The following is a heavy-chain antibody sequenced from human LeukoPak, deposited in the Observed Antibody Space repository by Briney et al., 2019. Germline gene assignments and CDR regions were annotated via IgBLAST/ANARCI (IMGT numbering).Heavy chain of an antibody. J-gene: IGHJ5*02. CDR1: GYTFTNYD. CDR3: ARSQQLVLRSPLDP. CDR2: MNPYSANT. D-gene: IGHD6-13*01. Sequence: ASVKVSCKASGYTFTNYDIHWVRQATGQGLEWMGWMNPYSANTGYAQNFQGRITITTSTSISTAYMELSSLRSEDTAVYYCARSQQLVLRSPLDPWGQGTLVTVSS. V-gene: IGHV1-8*03.